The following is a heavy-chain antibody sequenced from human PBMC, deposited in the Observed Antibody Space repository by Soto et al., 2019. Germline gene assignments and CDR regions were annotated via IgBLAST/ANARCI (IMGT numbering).Heavy chain of an antibody. D-gene: IGHD2-2*01. CDR2: ISYDGSHK. J-gene: IGHJ4*02. V-gene: IGHV3-30*18. CDR3: AKELVKTSSWPAD. CDR1: GFNFSSYG. Sequence: HVQLVESGGGVVQPGRSLRLSCAVSGFNFSSYGMHWVRQAPGKGLEWVAVISYDGSHKASADSVKGRFAISRDNSKNTLFLQMNSLRVEDTAVYYGAKELVKTSSWPADWGQGTLVTVSS.